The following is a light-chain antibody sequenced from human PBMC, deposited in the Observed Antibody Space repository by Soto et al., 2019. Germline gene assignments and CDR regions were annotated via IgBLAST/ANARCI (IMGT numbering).Light chain of an antibody. Sequence: DIVMTQTPLSSPVTLGQAASISCRSSQSLVHSDGNTYLSWFHQRPGQPPRLLIYKVSDRFSGVPERFSGSGAGTDFTLTISRVESEDVGLYYCMQATQSTWTFGQGTKVEIK. J-gene: IGKJ1*01. CDR2: KVS. CDR1: QSLVHSDGNTY. V-gene: IGKV2-24*01. CDR3: MQATQSTWT.